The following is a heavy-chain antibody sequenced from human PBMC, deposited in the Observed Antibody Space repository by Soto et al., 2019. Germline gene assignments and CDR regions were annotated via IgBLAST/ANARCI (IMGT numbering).Heavy chain of an antibody. D-gene: IGHD6-13*01. CDR1: GGSISSSSYY. J-gene: IGHJ4*02. V-gene: IGHV4-39*01. Sequence: QLQLQESGPGLVKPSETLSLTCTVSGGSISSSSYYWGWIRQPPGKGLEWIGSIYYSGSTYYNPSLKSRVTISVDTSKNQFSLKLSSVTAADTAVYYCARLGQLVLVGWVDYWGQGTLVTVSS. CDR3: ARLGQLVLVGWVDY. CDR2: IYYSGST.